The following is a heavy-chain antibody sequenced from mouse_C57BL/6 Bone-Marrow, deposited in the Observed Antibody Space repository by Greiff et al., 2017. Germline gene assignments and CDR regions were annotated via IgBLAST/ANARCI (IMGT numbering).Heavy chain of an antibody. J-gene: IGHJ2*01. Sequence: EVKLQESGGGLVQPGGSMKLSCVASGFTFSNYWMNWVRQSPETGLEWVAQIRLKSDNYATHYAESVKGRFTISRDDSKSSVYLQMNTLRAEDTGIYYCTHLLWPHWSQGTTLTVSS. V-gene: IGHV6-3*01. CDR1: GFTFSNYW. CDR3: THLLWPH. D-gene: IGHD2-10*01. CDR2: IRLKSDNYAT.